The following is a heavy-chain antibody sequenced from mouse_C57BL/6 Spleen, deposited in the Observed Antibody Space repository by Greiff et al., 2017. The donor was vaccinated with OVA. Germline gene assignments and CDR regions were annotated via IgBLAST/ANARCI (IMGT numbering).Heavy chain of an antibody. CDR2: IYPGNSDT. CDR3: TRKDYDGSSLYWYFDV. J-gene: IGHJ1*03. V-gene: IGHV1-5*01. CDR1: GYPFTSYW. D-gene: IGHD1-1*01. Sequence: VQFQQPGTVLARPGASVKMSCKTSGYPFTSYWMHWVKQRPGQGLEWIGAIYPGNSDTSYNQKFKGKAKLTAVTSASTAYMELSSLTNEDSAVYYCTRKDYDGSSLYWYFDVWGTGTTVTVSS.